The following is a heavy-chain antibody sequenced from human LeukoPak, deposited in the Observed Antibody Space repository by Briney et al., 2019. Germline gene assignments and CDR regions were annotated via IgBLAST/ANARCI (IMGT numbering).Heavy chain of an antibody. J-gene: IGHJ4*02. CDR3: AKDSETAMSYYFDS. D-gene: IGHD5-18*01. CDR2: MSWNSGSI. V-gene: IGHV3-9*03. CDR1: GFTFADYA. Sequence: PGRSLRLSCAASGFTFADYAMHWVRQAPGKGLEGVSGMSWNSGSIDYANYVRGRFTISRDNAKNSLYLRMNSLRAEDMALYYCAKDSETAMSYYFDSWGQGTLVTVSS.